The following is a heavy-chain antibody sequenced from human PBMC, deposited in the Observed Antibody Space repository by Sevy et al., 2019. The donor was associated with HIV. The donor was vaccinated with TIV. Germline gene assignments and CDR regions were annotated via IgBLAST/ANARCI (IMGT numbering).Heavy chain of an antibody. J-gene: IGHJ6*02. CDR2: IKRDGSEK. D-gene: IGHD3-3*01. CDR3: ARENYDFWRVSSNRGMDV. CDR1: GFTFSSYW. Sequence: GGSLRLSCAASGFTFSSYWMSWVRQAPGKGLEWVANIKRDGSEKYYVDSVKGRFTISRDNAKNSLYLQMNSLRAEDTAVYYCARENYDFWRVSSNRGMDVWGQGTTVTVSS. V-gene: IGHV3-7*01.